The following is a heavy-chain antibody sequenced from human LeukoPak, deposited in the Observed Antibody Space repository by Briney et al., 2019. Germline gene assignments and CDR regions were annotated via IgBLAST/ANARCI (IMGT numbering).Heavy chain of an antibody. CDR3: ARGYSSSWYLKAYFWFDP. Sequence: PSETLSLTCAVYGGSFSGYYWSWIRQPPGKGLEWIGEINHSGSTNYNPSLKSRVTISVDTSKNQFSLKLSSVTAADTAVYYCARGYSSSWYLKAYFWFDPWGQGTLVTVSS. J-gene: IGHJ5*02. CDR1: GGSFSGYY. D-gene: IGHD6-13*01. V-gene: IGHV4-34*01. CDR2: INHSGST.